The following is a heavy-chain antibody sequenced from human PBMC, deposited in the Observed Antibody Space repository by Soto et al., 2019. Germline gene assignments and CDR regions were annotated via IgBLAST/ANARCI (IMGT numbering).Heavy chain of an antibody. J-gene: IGHJ5*02. CDR2: IYWDDDK. Sequence: QITLRESGPMRVRRTKPLTLTCSFSGFSLSTSGVGVGWIRQPPGKAPEWLVVIYWDDDKRYSPSLSSRLTITKDTSRNQVVLTMTNMDPVDTGTYYCAHRAVYSGTYWDGGYFDTWGQGTPVTVSS. CDR1: GFSLSTSGVG. CDR3: AHRAVYSGTYWDGGYFDT. V-gene: IGHV2-5*02. D-gene: IGHD1-26*01.